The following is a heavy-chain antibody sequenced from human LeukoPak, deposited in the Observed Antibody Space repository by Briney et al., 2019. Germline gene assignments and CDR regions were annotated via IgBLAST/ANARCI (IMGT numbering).Heavy chain of an antibody. J-gene: IGHJ4*02. CDR3: ARGEGHNWNANELSY. CDR2: LYSGGYL. D-gene: IGHD1-20*01. CDR1: GFAVNTHY. Sequence: GGSLRLSCAGAGFAVNTHYMSWVRQAPGKGLEWVSTLYSGGYLYYADSVQGRFTISRDDSQNTLYLQMNSLRTEDTAVYYCARGEGHNWNANELSYWGQGTLVTVSS. V-gene: IGHV3-53*01.